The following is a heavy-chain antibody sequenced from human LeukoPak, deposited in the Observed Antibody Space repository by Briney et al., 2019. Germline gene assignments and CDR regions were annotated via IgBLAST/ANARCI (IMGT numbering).Heavy chain of an antibody. V-gene: IGHV3-30*02. CDR1: GFTFSSYG. CDR3: ARRQRGDFWSGYDY. CDR2: IRYDGSNK. D-gene: IGHD3-3*01. Sequence: GGSLRLSCAASGFTFSSYGMHWVRQAPGKGLEWVAFIRYDGSNKYYADSVKGRLTISRDNSKNTLYLQMNSLRAEDTAVYYCARRQRGDFWSGYDYWGQGTLVTVSS. J-gene: IGHJ4*02.